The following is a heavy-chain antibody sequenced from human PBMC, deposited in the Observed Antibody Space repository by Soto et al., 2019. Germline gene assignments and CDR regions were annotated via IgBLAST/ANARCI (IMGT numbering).Heavy chain of an antibody. J-gene: IGHJ6*03. CDR1: GGSISSYY. D-gene: IGHD4-17*01. Sequence: SETLSLTCTVSGGSISSYYWSWIRQPPGKGLEWIGYIYYSGSTNYNPSLKSRVTISVDTSKNQFSLKLSSVTAADTAVYYCARHGDYGDYDPRGEDYYYMDVWGKGTTVTVSS. V-gene: IGHV4-59*01. CDR3: ARHGDYGDYDPRGEDYYYMDV. CDR2: IYYSGST.